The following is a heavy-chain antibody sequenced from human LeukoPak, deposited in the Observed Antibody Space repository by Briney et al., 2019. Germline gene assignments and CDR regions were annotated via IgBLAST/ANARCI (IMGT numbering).Heavy chain of an antibody. Sequence: ASVKVSCKASGYTFTGYYMHWVRQAPGQGLEWMGWINPNSGGTNYAQKFQGRVTMTRDTSISTAYMELSRLRSDGTAVYYCARAPYDSSGYYVAGSYYYYYYMDVWGKGTTVTISS. CDR3: ARAPYDSSGYYVAGSYYYYYYMDV. CDR1: GYTFTGYY. D-gene: IGHD3-22*01. CDR2: INPNSGGT. V-gene: IGHV1-2*02. J-gene: IGHJ6*03.